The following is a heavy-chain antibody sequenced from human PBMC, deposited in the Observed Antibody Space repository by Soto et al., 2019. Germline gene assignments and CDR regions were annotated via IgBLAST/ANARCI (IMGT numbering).Heavy chain of an antibody. J-gene: IGHJ6*03. CDR1: GFTFSSYA. V-gene: IGHV3-23*01. Sequence: GSLRLSCAASGFTFSSYAMGWVRQALRKGLEWVSAISGSGGSTYYADSVKGRFTISRDNSKNTLYLQMNSLRAEDTAVYYCAKAGYCSSATCATRYYYMDVWGKGTTVTVSS. CDR3: AKAGYCSSATCATRYYYMDV. CDR2: ISGSGGST. D-gene: IGHD2-2*01.